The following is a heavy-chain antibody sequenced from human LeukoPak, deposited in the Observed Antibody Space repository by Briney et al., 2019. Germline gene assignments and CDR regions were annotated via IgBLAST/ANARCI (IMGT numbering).Heavy chain of an antibody. CDR2: ISAYNGNT. J-gene: IGHJ4*02. Sequence: GASVKVSCKASGYTFTSYGISWVRQAPGQGLEWMGWISAYNGNTNYAQKLQGRVTMTTDTSTSTAYMELRSLRSDDTAVYYCARVGQYYDILTGYLDYWGQGTLVTVSS. D-gene: IGHD3-9*01. CDR1: GYTFTSYG. V-gene: IGHV1-18*04. CDR3: ARVGQYYDILTGYLDY.